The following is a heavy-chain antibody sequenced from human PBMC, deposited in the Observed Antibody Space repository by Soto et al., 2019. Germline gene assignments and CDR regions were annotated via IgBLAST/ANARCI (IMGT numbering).Heavy chain of an antibody. V-gene: IGHV4-59*08. CDR3: ASGILTGYHNWFDP. CDR1: GGSISSYY. Sequence: SETLSLTWTVSGGSISSYYWSWIRQPPGKGLEWIGYIYYSGSTNYNPSLKSRVTISVDTSKNQFSLKLSSVTAADTAVYYCASGILTGYHNWFDPWGQGTLVTVSS. D-gene: IGHD3-9*01. CDR2: IYYSGST. J-gene: IGHJ5*02.